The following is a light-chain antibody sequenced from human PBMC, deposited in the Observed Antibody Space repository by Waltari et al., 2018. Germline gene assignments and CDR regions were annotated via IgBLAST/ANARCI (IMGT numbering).Light chain of an antibody. CDR2: GKN. CDR3: NSRDSSGNPYV. J-gene: IGLJ1*01. CDR1: SLRTYY. Sequence: SSELTQDPAVSVALGQTVGITCQGDSLRTYYANWYQQKPGQAPVLVIYGKNNRPSGIPDRLSASSSGNTASLTIAGAQAEDEADYYCNSRDSSGNPYVFGSGTKVTVL. V-gene: IGLV3-19*01.